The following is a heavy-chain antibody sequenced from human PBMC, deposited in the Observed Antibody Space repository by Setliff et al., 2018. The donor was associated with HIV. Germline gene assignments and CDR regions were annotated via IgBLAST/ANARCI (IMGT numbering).Heavy chain of an antibody. CDR3: ARGRGWYGY. CDR1: GGSLRAYY. D-gene: IGHD6-19*01. CDR2: INYSGGT. Sequence: SETLSLTCAVYGGSLRAYYWSWIRQPPGKGLEWIGEINYSGGTNYIPSLKSRVTISVDTSKNQFSLKLSSVSAADTAVYYCARGRGWYGYWGQGTVVTVSS. V-gene: IGHV4-34*01. J-gene: IGHJ4*02.